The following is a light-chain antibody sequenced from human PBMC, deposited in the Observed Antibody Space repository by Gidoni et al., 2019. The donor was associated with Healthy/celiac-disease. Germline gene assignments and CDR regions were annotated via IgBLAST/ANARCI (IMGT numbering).Light chain of an antibody. J-gene: IGKJ5*01. Sequence: EIVMTQSPATLSVSPGERATLSCRASQSVSSNIAWYQQKPGQAPRLLSYGASTRATGIPARFSGSGSGTEFTLTISSLQSEDFAVYYCQQYNNWSSISFGQXTRLEIK. CDR2: GAS. V-gene: IGKV3-15*01. CDR3: QQYNNWSSIS. CDR1: QSVSSN.